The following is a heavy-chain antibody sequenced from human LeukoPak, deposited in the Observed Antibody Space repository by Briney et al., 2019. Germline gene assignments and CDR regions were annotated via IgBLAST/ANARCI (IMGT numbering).Heavy chain of an antibody. CDR3: ARVIGIVGPDVSNWFDP. CDR1: GGTFSSYA. D-gene: IGHD2/OR15-2a*01. V-gene: IGHV7-4-1*02. CDR2: INTNTGNP. Sequence: ASVKVSCKASGGTFSSYAISWVRQAPGQGLEWMGWINTNTGNPTYAQGFTGRFVFSLDTSVSTAYLQISSLKAEDTAVYYCARVIGIVGPDVSNWFDPWGQGTLVTVSS. J-gene: IGHJ5*02.